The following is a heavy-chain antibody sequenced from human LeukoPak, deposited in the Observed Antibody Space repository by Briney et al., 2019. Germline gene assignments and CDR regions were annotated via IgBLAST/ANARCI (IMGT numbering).Heavy chain of an antibody. V-gene: IGHV4-59*01. CDR2: IYYSGNT. CDR3: ARDHEALDS. CDR1: GGSISSYY. Sequence: SETLSLTCTVSGGSISSYYWNWIRQPPGKGLEWIGCIYYSGNTNYNPSLKSRVTISVDTSKNQFSLKLSSVTAADTAVYYCARDHEALDSWGQGTLVTVSS. J-gene: IGHJ5*01.